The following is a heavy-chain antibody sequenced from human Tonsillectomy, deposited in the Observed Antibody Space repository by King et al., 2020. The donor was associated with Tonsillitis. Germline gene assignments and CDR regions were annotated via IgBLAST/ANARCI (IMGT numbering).Heavy chain of an antibody. J-gene: IGHJ3*02. D-gene: IGHD5-18*01. CDR1: GFTFDDYA. CDR3: AKDLQLWLGAFDI. V-gene: IGHV3-9*01. CDR2: ISWNSGSI. Sequence: VQLVESGGGLVQPGRSLRLSCAASGFTFDDYAMHWVRQAPGKGLEWVSGISWNSGSIGYAESVKCRFTISRDNAKNSLYLQMNSLRAEDTALYYCAKDLQLWLGAFDIWGQGKMVTVSS.